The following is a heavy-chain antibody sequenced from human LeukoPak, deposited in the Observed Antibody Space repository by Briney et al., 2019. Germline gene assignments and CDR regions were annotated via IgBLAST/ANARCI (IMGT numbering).Heavy chain of an antibody. CDR1: GGSISSGDYY. J-gene: IGHJ6*04. CDR2: IYYSGST. CDR3: ARDWVVLLWFGELSHGMDV. D-gene: IGHD3-10*01. V-gene: IGHV4-30-4*01. Sequence: PSETLSLTCTVSGGSISSGDYYWSWIRQPPGKGLECIGYIYYSGSTYYNPSLKSRVTISVDTSKNLFSLKLSSVTAADTAVYYCARDWVVLLWFGELSHGMDVWGKGTTVTVSS.